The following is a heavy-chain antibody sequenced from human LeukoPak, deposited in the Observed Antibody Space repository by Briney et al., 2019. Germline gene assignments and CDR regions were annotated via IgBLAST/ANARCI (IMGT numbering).Heavy chain of an antibody. CDR2: IWSDATNV. CDR3: AKDAQRGFDYSNSLQS. D-gene: IGHD4-11*01. Sequence: GRSLRLSCATSGFTFSHYGMHWVRQAPGKGLEWVAVIWSDATNVYYGDSVKGRFVISRDNSKNTIYLQMNSLRVEDTAVYYCAKDAQRGFDYSNSLQSWGQGTLVTVSS. CDR1: GFTFSHYG. V-gene: IGHV3-33*06. J-gene: IGHJ5*02.